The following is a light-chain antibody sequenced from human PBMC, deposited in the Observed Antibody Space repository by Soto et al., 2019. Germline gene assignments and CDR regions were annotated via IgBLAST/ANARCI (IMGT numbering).Light chain of an antibody. Sequence: DIQMTQSPSSLSASVGDRVTISCRASQTINTYVYRYLQKPGKAPKLLIYGASSLHSGVPSRFSGSGSGTYFTLAISSLQPEDFATYYCQQSFSTPRTFGKGTKVEI. J-gene: IGKJ1*01. CDR2: GAS. V-gene: IGKV1-39*01. CDR1: QTINTY. CDR3: QQSFSTPRT.